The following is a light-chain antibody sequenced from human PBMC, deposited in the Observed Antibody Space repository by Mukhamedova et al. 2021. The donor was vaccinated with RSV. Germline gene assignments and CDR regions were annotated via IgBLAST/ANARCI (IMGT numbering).Light chain of an antibody. Sequence: WYQRRVHGRAPRLLIYSVSSLQSGVPSRFSGSGSGTDFTLTISSLQPEDFTTYYCQQSYTSVRSFGQGTKLEIK. J-gene: IGKJ2*01. CDR2: SVS. V-gene: IGKV1-39*01. CDR3: QQSYTSVRS.